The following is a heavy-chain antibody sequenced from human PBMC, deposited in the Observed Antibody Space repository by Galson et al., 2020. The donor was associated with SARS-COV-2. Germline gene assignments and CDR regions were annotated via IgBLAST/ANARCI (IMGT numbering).Heavy chain of an antibody. D-gene: IGHD4-17*01. J-gene: IGHJ4*02. CDR1: GLTFSRYA. V-gene: IGHV3-23*01. Sequence: GGSLRLSCAASGLTFSRYAMAWVRQAPGKGLEWVPGISGGGGSTYYADSVKGRFTISRDISQNTVYLQMSSLRAEDTAVYYCAKDRGNDYGDQLDFWGQGTQVAVSS. CDR3: AKDRGNDYGDQLDF. CDR2: ISGGGGST.